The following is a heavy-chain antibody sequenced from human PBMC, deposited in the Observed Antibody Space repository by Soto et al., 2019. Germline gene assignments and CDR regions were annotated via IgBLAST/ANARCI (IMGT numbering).Heavy chain of an antibody. J-gene: IGHJ5*02. V-gene: IGHV1-69*06. CDR2: IIPIFGGP. CDR1: GGMFSDYT. CDR3: AKKGGGASIDFWRANWFDP. D-gene: IGHD3-3*01. Sequence: QVRLVQSGAVVKKPGSSVTVSCKASGGMFSDYTISWVRQAPGQGLEWMGGIIPIFGGPHYAQKFQARVTITADKPTSAVYLELTDLTSEDTAVYYFAKKGGGASIDFWRANWFDPWGQGTQVTVSS.